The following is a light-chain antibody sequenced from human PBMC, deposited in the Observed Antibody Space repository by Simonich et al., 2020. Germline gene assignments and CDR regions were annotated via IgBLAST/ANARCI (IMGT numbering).Light chain of an antibody. J-gene: IGLJ3*02. Sequence: QSALTQPASVSGSPGQSFTISCPGTSSDVGGYNYVSWYQQHPGKAPKHMIYDVSNRPSGVSNRFSGSKSGNTASLTISGLQAEDEADYYCSSYTSSSTWVFGGGTKLTVL. CDR3: SSYTSSSTWV. CDR1: SSDVGGYNY. CDR2: DVS. V-gene: IGLV2-14*03.